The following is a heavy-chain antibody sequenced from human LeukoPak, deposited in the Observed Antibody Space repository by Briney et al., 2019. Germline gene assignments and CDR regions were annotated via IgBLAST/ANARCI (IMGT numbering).Heavy chain of an antibody. Sequence: ASVKVSCKASGYTFTSYGISWVRQAPGQGLEWMGWISAYNGNTNYAQKLQGRVTMTTDTSTSTAYMELRSLRSDDTAVYYCARYCSSTSCYNLDAFDIWGQGTMVTVSS. CDR3: ARYCSSTSCYNLDAFDI. CDR1: GYTFTSYG. D-gene: IGHD2-2*02. J-gene: IGHJ3*02. V-gene: IGHV1-18*04. CDR2: ISAYNGNT.